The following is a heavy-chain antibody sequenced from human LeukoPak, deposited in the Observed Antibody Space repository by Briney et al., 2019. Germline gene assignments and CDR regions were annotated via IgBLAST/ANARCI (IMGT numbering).Heavy chain of an antibody. V-gene: IGHV3-48*01. D-gene: IGHD3-10*01. J-gene: IGHJ6*02. CDR1: GFTFSSYS. CDR3: ASPYGSGSYYSDYYYGMDV. CDR2: ISSSSSTI. Sequence: GGSLRLSCAASGFTFSSYSMNWVRQAPGKGLEWVSYISSSSSTIYYADSVKGRFTISRDNAKNSLYLQMNSLRAEDTAVYYCASPYGSGSYYSDYYYGMDVWGQGTTVTVSS.